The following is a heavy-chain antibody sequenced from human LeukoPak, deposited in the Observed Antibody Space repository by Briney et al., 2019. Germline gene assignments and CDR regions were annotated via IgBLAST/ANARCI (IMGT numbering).Heavy chain of an antibody. Sequence: SETLSLTCTVSGGSISSGDYYWSWIRQPPGKGLEWIVYIYYSGSTYYSPSLKSRVTISVDTSKNQFSLKLGSVTAADTAVYYCARDRRSLYDFWSGYYMGGYFDYWGQGTLVTVSS. CDR3: ARDRRSLYDFWSGYYMGGYFDY. D-gene: IGHD3-3*01. CDR2: IYYSGST. V-gene: IGHV4-30-4*08. J-gene: IGHJ4*02. CDR1: GGSISSGDYY.